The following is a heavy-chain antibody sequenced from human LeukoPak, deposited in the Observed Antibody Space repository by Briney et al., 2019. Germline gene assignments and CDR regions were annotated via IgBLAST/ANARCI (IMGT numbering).Heavy chain of an antibody. Sequence: PGGSLRLSCAASGFTFSSYSMSWVRQAPGKGPEWLSYISTSSTTKYYADSVKGRFTFSRDDAKNSQSLQMNSLRADDTAVYYCAKEMGYCTGGSCYRWFDSWGQGTLVTVSS. D-gene: IGHD2-15*01. J-gene: IGHJ5*01. CDR3: AKEMGYCTGGSCYRWFDS. CDR1: GFTFSSYS. CDR2: ISTSSTTK. V-gene: IGHV3-48*01.